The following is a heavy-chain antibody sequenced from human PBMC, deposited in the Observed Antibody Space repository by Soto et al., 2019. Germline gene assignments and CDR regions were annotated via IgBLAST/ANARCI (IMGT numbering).Heavy chain of an antibody. D-gene: IGHD4-17*01. CDR3: ARELDYGGNVWFDP. V-gene: IGHV4-31*03. CDR2: IYYSGST. Sequence: QVQLQESGPGLVKPSQTLSLTCTVSGGAISSGGYYWSWIRQHPGKGLEWIGYIYYSGSTYYNPSLTSRVTISVDTSKNQFSLKLSSVTAADTAVYYCARELDYGGNVWFDPWGQGTLVTVSS. J-gene: IGHJ5*02. CDR1: GGAISSGGYY.